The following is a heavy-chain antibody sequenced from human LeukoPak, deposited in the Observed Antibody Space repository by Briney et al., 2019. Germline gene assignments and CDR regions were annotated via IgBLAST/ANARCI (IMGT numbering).Heavy chain of an antibody. CDR1: GFNFRDYG. Sequence: GGSLRLSCAASGFNFRDYGIHWVRQAPGKGLEWVAAMSYDESFDYYGESEKGRFIISRDNSMNTVYLQMNSLRAEDTAVYYCARDSQQQLDADGAFDIWGQGTMVTVSS. CDR3: ARDSQQQLDADGAFDI. V-gene: IGHV3-30*03. D-gene: IGHD6-13*01. CDR2: MSYDESFD. J-gene: IGHJ3*02.